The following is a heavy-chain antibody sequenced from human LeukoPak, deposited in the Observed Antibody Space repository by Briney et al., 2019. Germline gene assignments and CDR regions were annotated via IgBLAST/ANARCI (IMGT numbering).Heavy chain of an antibody. CDR3: ARAEELLRYNWFDP. CDR2: INPIGGST. V-gene: IGHV1-46*01. D-gene: IGHD3-22*01. Sequence: ASVKVSCEASGYTFTKYYMHWVRQAPGQGLEWMGLINPIGGSTTYAHNFQGRISMIRDTSTSTVYMELSSLRSDDTAVYYCARAEELLRYNWFDPWGQGTLVIVSS. CDR1: GYTFTKYY. J-gene: IGHJ5*02.